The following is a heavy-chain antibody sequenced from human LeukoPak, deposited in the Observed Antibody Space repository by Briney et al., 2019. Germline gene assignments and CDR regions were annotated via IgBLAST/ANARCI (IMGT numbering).Heavy chain of an antibody. CDR3: AREYYDSSDYPRQHYFDY. CDR1: GFTFITYG. CDR2: IWHDGGYK. D-gene: IGHD3-22*01. J-gene: IGHJ4*02. Sequence: PGGSLRLSCAASGFTFITYGMHWVRQAPGKGLEWVALIWHDGGYKYYADSVKGRFTISRDNSKNTLYLQMNSLRAEDTAVYYCAREYYDSSDYPRQHYFDYWGQGTLVTVSS. V-gene: IGHV3-33*01.